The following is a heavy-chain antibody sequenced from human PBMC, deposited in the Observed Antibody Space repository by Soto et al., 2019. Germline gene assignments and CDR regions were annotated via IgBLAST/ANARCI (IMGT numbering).Heavy chain of an antibody. CDR2: IYYSGST. CDR1: GGSISSSSYY. Sequence: HSETLSLTCTVSGGSISSSSYYWGWIRQPPGKGLEWIGSIYYSGSTYYNPSLKSRVTISVDTSKNQFSLKLSSVTAADTAVYYCASSQIIAVAGFFDYWGQGTLVTVSS. J-gene: IGHJ4*02. CDR3: ASSQIIAVAGFFDY. D-gene: IGHD6-19*01. V-gene: IGHV4-39*01.